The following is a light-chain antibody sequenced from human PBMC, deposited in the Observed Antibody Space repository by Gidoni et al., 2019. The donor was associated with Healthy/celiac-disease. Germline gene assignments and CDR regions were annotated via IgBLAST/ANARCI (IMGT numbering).Light chain of an antibody. Sequence: DSVMTQSPLSLPVTPGEPASISCRSSQSLLHSNGYNYLDWYLQKPGQSPQLLIYLGSNRASGVPDRCSGSGSGTAFTLKISRVEAEDVGVYYCMQALQTPYAFGQGTKLEIK. CDR2: LGS. V-gene: IGKV2-28*01. CDR1: QSLLHSNGYNY. J-gene: IGKJ2*01. CDR3: MQALQTPYA.